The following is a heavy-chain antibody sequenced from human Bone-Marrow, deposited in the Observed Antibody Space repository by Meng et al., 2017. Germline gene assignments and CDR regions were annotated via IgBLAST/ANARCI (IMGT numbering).Heavy chain of an antibody. J-gene: IGHJ2*01. CDR1: GGSISSGNHY. V-gene: IGHV4-31*03. Sequence: QVELEVSDPGLLQPSQPLSLTGTVSGGSISSGNHYWSWIRQHPGKGLEYIGYIYYSGSTYYNPSLKSRVIISVDTSKNQFSLRLNSVTAADTAVYYCASLYGDSSVWYLDLWGRGTLVTVSS. CDR3: ASLYGDSSVWYLDL. D-gene: IGHD4-17*01. CDR2: IYYSGST.